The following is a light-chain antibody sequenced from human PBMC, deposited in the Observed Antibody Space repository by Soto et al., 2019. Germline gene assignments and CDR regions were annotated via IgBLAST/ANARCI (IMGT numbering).Light chain of an antibody. CDR3: SSYTTSSTRV. CDR2: EVT. CDR1: SSEVGIYNY. Sequence: QSVLTQPASVSGSPGQSIAISCTGSSSEVGIYNYVSWYQQHPGKVPKLIIYEVTNRPSGVSNRFSGSKSGNTASLNISGLQAEDEADYYCSSYTTSSTRVFGTGTKLTVL. J-gene: IGLJ1*01. V-gene: IGLV2-14*01.